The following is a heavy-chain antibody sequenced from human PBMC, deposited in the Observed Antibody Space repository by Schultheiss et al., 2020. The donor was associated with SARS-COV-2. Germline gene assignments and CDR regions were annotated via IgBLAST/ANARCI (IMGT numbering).Heavy chain of an antibody. CDR1: GGSFSGYY. D-gene: IGHD6-13*01. Sequence: SETLSLTCAVYGGSFSGYYWSWIRQPPGKGLEWIGEINHSGSTNYNPSLKRRVTISVDKSKNQFSLKLSSVTAADTAVYYCARALRSYSSSWYIHWGQGTLVTVSS. J-gene: IGHJ4*02. CDR3: ARALRSYSSSWYIH. CDR2: INHSGST. V-gene: IGHV4-34*01.